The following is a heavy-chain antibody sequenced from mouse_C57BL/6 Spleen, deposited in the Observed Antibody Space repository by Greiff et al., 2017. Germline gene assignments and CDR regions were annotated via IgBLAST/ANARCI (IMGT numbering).Heavy chain of an antibody. Sequence: EVKLQESGPELVKPGASVKISCKASGYSFTGYYMNWVKQSPEKSLEWIGEINPSTGGTTYNQKFKAKATLTVDKSSSTAYMQLKSLTSADSAVXDCASLDYYGSSSDYWGQGTTLTVSS. D-gene: IGHD1-1*01. J-gene: IGHJ2*01. CDR2: INPSTGGT. CDR1: GYSFTGYY. CDR3: ASLDYYGSSSDY. V-gene: IGHV1-42*01.